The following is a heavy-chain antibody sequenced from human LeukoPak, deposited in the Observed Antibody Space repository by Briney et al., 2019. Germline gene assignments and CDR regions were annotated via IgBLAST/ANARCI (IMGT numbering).Heavy chain of an antibody. CDR3: ARAKSLSAFDI. CDR2: IYYSGST. J-gene: IGHJ3*02. V-gene: IGHV4-59*01. CDR1: GGSISSYY. Sequence: SETLSLTCTVSGGSISSYYWSWIRQPPGKGLEWIGYIYYSGSTTYNPSLNSRVTISVDTSKNQFSLKLSSVTAADTAVYYCARAKSLSAFDIWGQGTMVTVSS.